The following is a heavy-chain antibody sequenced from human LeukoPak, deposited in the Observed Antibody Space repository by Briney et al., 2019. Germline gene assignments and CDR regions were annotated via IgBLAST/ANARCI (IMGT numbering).Heavy chain of an antibody. CDR1: GGSISSGSYY. V-gene: IGHV4-61*10. J-gene: IGHJ3*02. CDR3: ARGYVYCGGDCSLDPDAFDI. Sequence: SETLSLTCTVSGGSISSGSYYWSWIRQPAGKGLEWIGYIYYSGSTNYNPSLKSRVTISVDTSKNQFSLKLSSVTAADTAVYYCARGYVYCGGDCSLDPDAFDIWGQGTMVTVSS. D-gene: IGHD2-21*01. CDR2: IYYSGST.